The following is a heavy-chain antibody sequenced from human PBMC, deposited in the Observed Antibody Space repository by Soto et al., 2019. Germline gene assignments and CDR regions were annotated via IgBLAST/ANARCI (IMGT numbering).Heavy chain of an antibody. Sequence: PSETLSLTCSVSGGSINSYYWSWIRQTPAKGLEWIGYISDSGDTNYNPSLKGRVTISVDTSKNQFSLKLSSVTAADTAIYYCARQVPWIGELRFVDYYGMDVWGQGTTVTVSS. CDR3: ARQVPWIGELRFVDYYGMDV. CDR1: GGSINSYY. V-gene: IGHV4-59*08. J-gene: IGHJ6*02. CDR2: ISDSGDT. D-gene: IGHD3-10*01.